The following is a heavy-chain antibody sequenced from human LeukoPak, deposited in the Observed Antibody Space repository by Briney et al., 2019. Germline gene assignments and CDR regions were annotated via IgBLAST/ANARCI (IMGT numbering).Heavy chain of an antibody. CDR2: IKQDGSEK. CDR3: GRPGSYGSGFYYYYGMDV. D-gene: IGHD3-10*01. CDR1: GFTFSSYW. J-gene: IGHJ6*02. V-gene: IGHV3-7*01. Sequence: GGSLRLSCAASGFTFSSYWMSWVRQAPGKGLEWVANIKQDGSEKYYVDSVKGRFTISRDNAKNALYLQMNSLRAEDTAVYYRGRPGSYGSGFYYYYGMDVWGQGTTVTVSS.